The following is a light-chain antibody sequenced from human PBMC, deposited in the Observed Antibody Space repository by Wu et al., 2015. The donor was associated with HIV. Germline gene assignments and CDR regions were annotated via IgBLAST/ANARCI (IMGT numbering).Light chain of an antibody. J-gene: IGKJ4*01. CDR3: QQYNDWRPLT. V-gene: IGKV3-15*01. Sequence: ETMMTQSPATLSVSPGDRATLSCRASQSVGNNLAWYQQKSGQAPRLLIYGASTRSTGVPARFSGSGSGTEFTLTISSMQSADFAFYYCQQYNDWRPLTFGGGTKVEIK. CDR1: QSVGNN. CDR2: GAS.